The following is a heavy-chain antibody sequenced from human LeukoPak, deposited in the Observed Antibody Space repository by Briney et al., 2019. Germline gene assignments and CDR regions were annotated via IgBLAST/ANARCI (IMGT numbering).Heavy chain of an antibody. CDR2: FDPEYGET. Sequence: ASVKVSCKVSGYTLTELSMHWVRQAPGKGLEWMGGFDPEYGETIYAQKFQGRVTMTEDTSTDTAYMELSSLRSEDTAVYYCATKGYSSSWYNWFDPWGQGTLVTVSS. D-gene: IGHD6-13*01. J-gene: IGHJ5*02. CDR3: ATKGYSSSWYNWFDP. V-gene: IGHV1-24*01. CDR1: GYTLTELS.